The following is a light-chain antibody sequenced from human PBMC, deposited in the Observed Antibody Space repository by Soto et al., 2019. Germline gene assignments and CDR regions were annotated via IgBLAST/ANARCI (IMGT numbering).Light chain of an antibody. CDR2: GNS. CDR1: NSNLGAGYD. J-gene: IGLJ3*02. Sequence: QSVLTQPPSVSGAPGQRVTISCTGTNSNLGAGYDVHGYQQLPGAATKLVIFGNSNRPSGVPERFSGSKYGTSASLAITGLQAEDEADYYCQAYDYSLTAFVFGGGTKLTVL. V-gene: IGLV1-40*01. CDR3: QAYDYSLTAFV.